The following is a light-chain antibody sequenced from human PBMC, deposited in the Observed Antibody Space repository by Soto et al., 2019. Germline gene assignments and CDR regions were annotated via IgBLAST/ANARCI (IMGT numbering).Light chain of an antibody. J-gene: IGLJ2*01. CDR3: CSYAGSSTSVV. CDR2: EVS. V-gene: IGLV2-23*02. CDR1: SSDVGSYNL. Sequence: QSVLTQPASVSGSPGQSITISCTGTSSDVGSYNLVSWYQQHPGKAPKLMIYEVSKRPSGVSNRFSGSKSGNTASLTISGLQAEDEADYYCCSYAGSSTSVVFGGGTKVIVL.